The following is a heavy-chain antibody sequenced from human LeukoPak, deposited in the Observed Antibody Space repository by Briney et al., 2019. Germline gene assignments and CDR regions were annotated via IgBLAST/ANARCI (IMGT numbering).Heavy chain of an antibody. CDR1: GFTFSSYS. CDR3: ASQEWFLIDY. Sequence: PGGSLRLSCAASGFTFSSYSMNWVRQAPGKGLEWVSYISSSSSTIYYADSVKGRFTISRDNAKNSLYLQMNSLRAEDTAVYYCASQEWFLIDYWGQGTLVTVSS. CDR2: ISSSSSTI. D-gene: IGHD3-3*01. J-gene: IGHJ4*02. V-gene: IGHV3-48*01.